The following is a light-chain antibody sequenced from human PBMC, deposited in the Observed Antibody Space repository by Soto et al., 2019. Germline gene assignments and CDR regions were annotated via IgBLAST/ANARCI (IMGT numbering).Light chain of an antibody. Sequence: DIQMTQSPSTLSASVGDRVTITCRASQSISSWLAWYQQKPGKAPKLLIYDASSLESGVPSRFSGSGPGTEFTLTISSLQPDDFGTYYCQQYNNYFRTFGQGTRWIS. CDR3: QQYNNYFRT. V-gene: IGKV1-5*01. CDR2: DAS. J-gene: IGKJ1*01. CDR1: QSISSW.